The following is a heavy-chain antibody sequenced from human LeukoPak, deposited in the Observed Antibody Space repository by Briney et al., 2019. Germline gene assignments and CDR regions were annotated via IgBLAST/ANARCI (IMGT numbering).Heavy chain of an antibody. CDR1: GTGFTTSG. CDR2: IYPGDSDT. D-gene: IGHD5-18*01. Sequence: GRFLRFSVRGFGTGFTTSGFGWGRQLPGKAWEGWGIIYPGDSDTRYSPSFQGQVTISADKSISTAYLQWSSLKASDTAMYYCARPDTAMVYLGSLDIWGQGTMVTVSS. CDR3: ARPDTAMVYLGSLDI. V-gene: IGHV5-51*01. J-gene: IGHJ3*02.